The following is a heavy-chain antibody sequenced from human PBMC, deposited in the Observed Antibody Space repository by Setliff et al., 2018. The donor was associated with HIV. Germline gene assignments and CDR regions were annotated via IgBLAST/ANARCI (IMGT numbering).Heavy chain of an antibody. V-gene: IGHV1-24*01. D-gene: IGHD3-10*01. J-gene: IGHJ4*02. CDR1: GYTLSELS. CDR2: FDPQHGET. CDR3: ATFYDSGTLTSFDY. Sequence: ASVKVSCKVSGYTLSELSIHWVRQAPGKGLEWMGGFDPQHGETIYAQKFQDRVTMTEKTSTDTAYMELSSLRSDDTAVYYCATFYDSGTLTSFDYWGQGTLVT.